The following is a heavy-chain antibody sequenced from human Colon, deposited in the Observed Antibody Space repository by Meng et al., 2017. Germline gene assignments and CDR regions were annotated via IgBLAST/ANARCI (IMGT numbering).Heavy chain of an antibody. Sequence: QVQLQQWGPGLLKPSETLSLTCAVIGVSFGNYYWNWIRQPPGKGLEWIGEISHGGSTNYNPSLKSRVTISLDMSKNQFSLKLTSVTAADTAVYCCARHISILGQRGFDYWGQGTLVTVSS. CDR2: ISHGGST. CDR1: GVSFGNYY. CDR3: ARHISILGQRGFDY. D-gene: IGHD3/OR15-3a*01. J-gene: IGHJ4*02. V-gene: IGHV4-34*01.